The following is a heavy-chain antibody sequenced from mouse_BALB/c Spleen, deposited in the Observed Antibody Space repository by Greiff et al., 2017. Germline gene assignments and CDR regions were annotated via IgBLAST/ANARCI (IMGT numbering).Heavy chain of an antibody. CDR3: ARSITTAPIAMDY. CDR2: ISYSGST. D-gene: IGHD1-2*01. Sequence: EVKLVESGPSLVKPSQTLSLTCSVTGDSITSGYWNWIRKFPGNKLEYMGYISYSGSTYYNPSLKSRISITRDTSKNQYYLQLNSVTTEDTATYYCARSITTAPIAMDYWGQGTSVTVSS. CDR1: GDSITSGY. V-gene: IGHV3-8*02. J-gene: IGHJ4*01.